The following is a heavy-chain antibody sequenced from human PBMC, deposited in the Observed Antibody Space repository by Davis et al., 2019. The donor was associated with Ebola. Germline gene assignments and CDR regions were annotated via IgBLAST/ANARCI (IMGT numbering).Heavy chain of an antibody. Sequence: KVSCKASGGTFSSYAISWVRQAPGQGLEWMGRIIPILGIANYAQKFQGRVTITADKSTSTAYMELSSLRSEDTAVYYCARDTSLIVGVVITNPFDYWGQGTLVTVSS. CDR2: IIPILGIA. D-gene: IGHD3-3*01. J-gene: IGHJ4*02. CDR1: GGTFSSYA. CDR3: ARDTSLIVGVVITNPFDY. V-gene: IGHV1-69*04.